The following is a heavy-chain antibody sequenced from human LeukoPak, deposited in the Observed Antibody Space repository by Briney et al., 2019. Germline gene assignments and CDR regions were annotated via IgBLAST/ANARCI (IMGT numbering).Heavy chain of an antibody. CDR1: GGTFSSYA. D-gene: IGHD3-10*01. CDR2: IIPIFGTA. V-gene: IGHV1-69*13. J-gene: IGHJ6*03. Sequence: ASVKVSCKASGGTFSSYAISWVRQAPGQGLEWMGGIIPIFGTANYAQKFQGRVTITADESTSTAYMELSSLRSEDTAVYYCARGFSITMVRGVNRGAYYYYMDVWGKGTTVTISS. CDR3: ARGFSITMVRGVNRGAYYYYMDV.